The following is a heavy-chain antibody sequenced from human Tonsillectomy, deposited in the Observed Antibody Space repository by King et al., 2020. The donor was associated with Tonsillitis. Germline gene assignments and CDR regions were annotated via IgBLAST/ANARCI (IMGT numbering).Heavy chain of an antibody. V-gene: IGHV3-9*01. D-gene: IGHD4-23*01. CDR3: AKTRGNSPRYFDY. CDR1: GFTFDDYA. Sequence: VQLVESGGGLVQPGRSLRLSCAASGFTFDDYAMHWVRQAPGKGLEWVSGISRDSSSIAYSDSLKDRFTISRDNAKNSLYLQMNSLRPEDTAFYYCAKTRGNSPRYFDYWGRGTLVTVSS. CDR2: ISRDSSSI. J-gene: IGHJ4*01.